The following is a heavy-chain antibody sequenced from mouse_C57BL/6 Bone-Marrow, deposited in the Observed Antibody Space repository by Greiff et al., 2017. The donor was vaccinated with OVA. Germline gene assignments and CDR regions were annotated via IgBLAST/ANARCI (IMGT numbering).Heavy chain of an antibody. CDR2: IHPNSGST. J-gene: IGHJ2*01. V-gene: IGHV1-64*01. D-gene: IGHD5-1*01. CDR3: ARSLVPYYYGDY. CDR1: GYTFTSYW. Sequence: VQLQQPGAELVKPGASVKLSCKASGYTFTSYWMHWVKQRPGQGLEWIGMIHPNSGSTNYNEKFKSKATLTVDKSSSTAYMQLSSLTSEDSAVYYCARSLVPYYYGDYWCQGTTLTVSS.